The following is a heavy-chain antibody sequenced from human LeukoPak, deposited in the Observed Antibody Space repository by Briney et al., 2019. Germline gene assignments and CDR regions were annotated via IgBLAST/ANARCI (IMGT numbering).Heavy chain of an antibody. CDR2: ISDDGRRK. V-gene: IGHV3-30*18. J-gene: IGHJ4*02. CDR3: AKRPSDYGDYVSYFDY. Sequence: GGSLRLSCAAPRFSFISYGMHWVRQAPGKGLEWVGVISDDGRRKDYADSVKGRFTISRDNSKDTLYLQMNSLRAEDTAVYYCAKRPSDYGDYVSYFDYWGQGTLVTVSS. D-gene: IGHD4-17*01. CDR1: RFSFISYG.